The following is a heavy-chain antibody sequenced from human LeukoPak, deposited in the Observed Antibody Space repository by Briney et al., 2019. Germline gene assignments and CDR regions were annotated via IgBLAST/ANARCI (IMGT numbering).Heavy chain of an antibody. D-gene: IGHD4-23*01. Sequence: PGGSLRISCAASGFAFSTFGLSWVRQAPGKGLEWVSSISSSSSYIYYADSVKGRFTISRDNAKNSLYLQMNSLRAEDTAVYYCARDYGGNSGWYFDLWGRGTLVTVSS. CDR2: ISSSSSYI. CDR1: GFAFSTFG. J-gene: IGHJ2*01. V-gene: IGHV3-21*01. CDR3: ARDYGGNSGWYFDL.